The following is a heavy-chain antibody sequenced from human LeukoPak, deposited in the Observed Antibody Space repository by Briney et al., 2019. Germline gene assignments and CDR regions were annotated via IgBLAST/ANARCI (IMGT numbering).Heavy chain of an antibody. Sequence: SETLSLTCTVSGGSISSGDYYWSWIRQPPGKGLEWIGYIYYSGSTYYNPSLKSRVTISVDTSKNQFSLKLSSVTAAHTAVYYSARGLCRGVSNTAGRDSWFDPWGQGTLVTVSS. CDR1: GGSISSGDYY. CDR3: ARGLCRGVSNTAGRDSWFDP. J-gene: IGHJ5*02. CDR2: IYYSGST. V-gene: IGHV4-30-4*01. D-gene: IGHD2/OR15-2a*01.